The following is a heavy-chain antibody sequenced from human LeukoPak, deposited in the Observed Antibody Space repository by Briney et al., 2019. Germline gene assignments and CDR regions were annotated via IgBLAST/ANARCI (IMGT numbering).Heavy chain of an antibody. Sequence: SVKVSCKASGGTFSSYAISWVRQAPGQGLEWMGGIIPIFGTASYAQKFQGRVTITADESTSTAYMELSSLRSEDTAVYYCARVASGYSYAFPFDYWGQGTLVTVSS. V-gene: IGHV1-69*13. CDR1: GGTFSSYA. D-gene: IGHD5-18*01. J-gene: IGHJ4*02. CDR2: IIPIFGTA. CDR3: ARVASGYSYAFPFDY.